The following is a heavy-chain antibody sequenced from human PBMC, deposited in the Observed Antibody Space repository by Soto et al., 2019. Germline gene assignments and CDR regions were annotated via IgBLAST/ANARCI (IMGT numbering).Heavy chain of an antibody. CDR3: ASHYDMWSGYLSPVDY. CDR2: IDTSSTKI. CDR1: GYTFSDYY. J-gene: IGHJ4*02. D-gene: IGHD3-3*01. Sequence: GGSLRLSCAASGYTFSDYYMSWIRQAPGKGLEWISYIDTSSTKIYYADSVKGRFTITRDNAKNSLYLEMNSLRDEDTAVYYCASHYDMWSGYLSPVDYWGQGTLVTVSS. V-gene: IGHV3-11*01.